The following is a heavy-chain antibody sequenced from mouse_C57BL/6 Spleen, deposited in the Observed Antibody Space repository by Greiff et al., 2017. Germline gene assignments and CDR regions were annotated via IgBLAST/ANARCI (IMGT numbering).Heavy chain of an antibody. CDR2: IYPSDSET. J-gene: IGHJ1*03. Sequence: QVQLQQPGAELVRPGSSVKLSCKASGYTFTSYWMDWVKQRPGQGLEWIGNIYPSDSETHYNQKFKDKATLTVDKSSSTAYMQLSSLTSEDSAVYYCARGGITTAHFDVWGTGTTVTVSS. D-gene: IGHD1-2*01. CDR1: GYTFTSYW. V-gene: IGHV1-61*01. CDR3: ARGGITTAHFDV.